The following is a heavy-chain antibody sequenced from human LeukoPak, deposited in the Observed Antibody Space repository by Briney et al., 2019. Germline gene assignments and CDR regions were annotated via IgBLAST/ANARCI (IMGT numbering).Heavy chain of an antibody. J-gene: IGHJ5*02. D-gene: IGHD6-13*01. CDR1: GYTFTGYY. CDR3: ARALRSSRNWFDP. V-gene: IGHV1-2*02. CDR2: INPNSGGT. Sequence: ASVKVSCKASGYTFTGYYMHWVRQAPGQGLEWMGWINPNSGGTNYAQKFQGRVTMTRDTSISTAYMELSRLTSADTAVYYCARALRSSRNWFDPWGQGTLVTVSS.